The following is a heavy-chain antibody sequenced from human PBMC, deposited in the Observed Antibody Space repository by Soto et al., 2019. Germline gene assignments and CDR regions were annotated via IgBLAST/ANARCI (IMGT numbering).Heavy chain of an antibody. V-gene: IGHV3-33*01. CDR3: AREGLLWFGELSRGGYYFDY. J-gene: IGHJ4*02. CDR2: IWYDGSNK. D-gene: IGHD3-10*01. Sequence: VAVIWYDGSNKYYADSVKGRFTISRDNSKNTLYLQMNSLRAEDTAVYYCAREGLLWFGELSRGGYYFDYWGQGTLVTVSS.